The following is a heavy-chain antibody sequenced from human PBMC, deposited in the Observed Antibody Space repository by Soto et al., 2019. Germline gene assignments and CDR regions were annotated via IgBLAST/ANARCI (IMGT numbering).Heavy chain of an antibody. CDR2: ISTSNGDT. CDR3: ARDSAAHGPVFDY. V-gene: IGHV1-18*04. Sequence: ASVKVSCKASGYTFSTYGISWVRQAPGQGLEWMAWISTSNGDTHYAQKVQDRVSMTTDKFTGTAYMELRSLRSDDTAIYYCARDSAAHGPVFDYWGQGTLVTVSS. D-gene: IGHD2-2*01. J-gene: IGHJ4*02. CDR1: GYTFSTYG.